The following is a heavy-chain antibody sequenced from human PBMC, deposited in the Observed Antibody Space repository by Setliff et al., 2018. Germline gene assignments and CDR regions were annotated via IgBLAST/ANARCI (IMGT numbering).Heavy chain of an antibody. Sequence: ASVKVSCKTSGYAFTDNYIHWVRQAPGQGLEWMGWINPKTGGTNLAQKFQGWVSMTRDTSITTAYMELSRLTSDDMAVYYCARDRDSSGYPYYFDYWG. D-gene: IGHD3-22*01. CDR3: ARDRDSSGYPYYFDY. CDR2: INPKTGGT. V-gene: IGHV1-2*04. J-gene: IGHJ4*01. CDR1: GYAFTDNY.